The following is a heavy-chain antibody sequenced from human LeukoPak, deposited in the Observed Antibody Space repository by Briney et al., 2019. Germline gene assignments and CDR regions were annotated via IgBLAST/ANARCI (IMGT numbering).Heavy chain of an antibody. V-gene: IGHV3-48*03. D-gene: IGHD4/OR15-4a*01. CDR1: GFTFSNYE. J-gene: IGHJ4*02. CDR3: ARDPGANSFDY. Sequence: GVSLRLSCAASGFTFSNYEMNWLRQAPGKGLEWVLYISSSGSTIYYADSVRGRFTISRDNAKNSLNLQMNSLRAEDTAVYYCARDPGANSFDYGGQGPRIPVSS. CDR2: ISSSGSTI.